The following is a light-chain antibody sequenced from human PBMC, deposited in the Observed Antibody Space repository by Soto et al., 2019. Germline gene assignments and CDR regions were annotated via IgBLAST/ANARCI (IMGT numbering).Light chain of an antibody. Sequence: QSVLTQPPSASGTPGQRVTISCSGSSSNIGSNTVNWYQQVPGTAPKLLIYSNNQRPSGVPDRFSGSKSGTSASLAISGLQSEDEADYYCAAWDDSLNGLVVFGGGTKLTVL. CDR2: SNN. CDR3: AAWDDSLNGLVV. CDR1: SSNIGSNT. V-gene: IGLV1-44*01. J-gene: IGLJ2*01.